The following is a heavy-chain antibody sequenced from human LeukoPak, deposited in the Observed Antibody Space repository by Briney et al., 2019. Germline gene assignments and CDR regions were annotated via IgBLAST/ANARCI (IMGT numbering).Heavy chain of an antibody. CDR3: TRDPPTRY. V-gene: IGHV3-49*03. CDR2: IRNKADGGTP. J-gene: IGHJ4*02. Sequence: GGSLRLSCTASGFTFGDYTITWIRQAPGKGLEWVGFIRNKADGGTPEYAASVKGRFTISRDDSKSIAYLQLNSLKTGDTAVYYCTRDPPTRYWGQGTLVSVSS. D-gene: IGHD1-26*01. CDR1: GFTFGDYT.